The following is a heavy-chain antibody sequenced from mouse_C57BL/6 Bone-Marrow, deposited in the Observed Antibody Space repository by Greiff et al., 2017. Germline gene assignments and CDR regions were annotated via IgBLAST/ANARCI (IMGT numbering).Heavy chain of an antibody. CDR1: GYAFSSSW. Sequence: VQLKESGPELVKPGASVKISCKASGYAFSSSWMNWVKQRPGKGLEWIGRIYPGDGDTNYNGKFKGKATLTADKSSSTAYMQRSSLTSEDSAVYFCAREGRYDYAMDYWGQGTSVTVAS. D-gene: IGHD1-1*01. J-gene: IGHJ4*01. CDR2: IYPGDGDT. V-gene: IGHV1-82*01. CDR3: AREGRYDYAMDY.